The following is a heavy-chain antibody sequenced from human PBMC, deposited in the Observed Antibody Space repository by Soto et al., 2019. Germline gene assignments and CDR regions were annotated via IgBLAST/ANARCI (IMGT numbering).Heavy chain of an antibody. V-gene: IGHV3-23*01. D-gene: IGHD6-13*01. CDR1: GFTFSTYA. Sequence: EVQLLESGGGLVQPGGSLRLSCAASGFTFSTYAMTWVRQVPGKGLQWVSVISASGGGTYYADSVKGRFTISRDNSKNTLYLQMNSLRAEDTALYYCASPRGGSTWYTGWFDPWGQGTLVTVSS. CDR2: ISASGGGT. J-gene: IGHJ5*02. CDR3: ASPRGGSTWYTGWFDP.